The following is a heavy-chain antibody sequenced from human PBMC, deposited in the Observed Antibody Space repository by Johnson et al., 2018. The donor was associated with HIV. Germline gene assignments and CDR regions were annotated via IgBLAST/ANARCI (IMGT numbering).Heavy chain of an antibody. CDR2: IYSGGNT. J-gene: IGHJ3*02. CDR1: GFTVSSNY. D-gene: IGHD7-27*01. CDR3: AKTTRGNWGSCFDI. Sequence: EVQLVESGGGLVQPGGSLRLSCAASGFTVSSNYMNWVRQAPGKGLEWVSVIYSGGNTYYTDSVKGRFTISRDNAKNSLYLQLNSLRAEDTSLYYCAKTTRGNWGSCFDIWGRGTMVTVSS. V-gene: IGHV3-66*01.